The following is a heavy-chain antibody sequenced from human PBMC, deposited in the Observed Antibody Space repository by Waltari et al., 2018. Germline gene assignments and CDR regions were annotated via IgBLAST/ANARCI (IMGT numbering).Heavy chain of an antibody. CDR1: GFTFSSYS. V-gene: IGHV4-39*07. J-gene: IGHJ2*01. CDR3: ARDDDYGGNWYFDL. D-gene: IGHD4-17*01. CDR2: IYYSGST. Sequence: VQLVESGGGLVQPGGSLRLSCAASGFTFSSYSMNWVRQAPGKGLEWIGSIYYSGSTYYNPSLKSRVTISVDTSKNQFSLKLSSVTAADTAVYYCARDDDYGGNWYFDLWGRGTLVTVSS.